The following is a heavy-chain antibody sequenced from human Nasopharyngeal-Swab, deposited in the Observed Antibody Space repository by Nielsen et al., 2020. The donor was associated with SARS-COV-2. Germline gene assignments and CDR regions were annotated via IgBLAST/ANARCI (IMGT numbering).Heavy chain of an antibody. D-gene: IGHD5-18*01. CDR1: GFTFSSYS. CDR2: ISSSSSYI. CDR3: AKDPRNTAMVNYFDY. Sequence: GESLKISCAASGFTFSSYSMNWVRQAPGKGPEWVSSISSSSSYIYYADSVKGRFTISRDNAKNSLYLQMNSLRAEDTAVYYCAKDPRNTAMVNYFDYWGQGTLVTVSS. V-gene: IGHV3-21*04. J-gene: IGHJ4*02.